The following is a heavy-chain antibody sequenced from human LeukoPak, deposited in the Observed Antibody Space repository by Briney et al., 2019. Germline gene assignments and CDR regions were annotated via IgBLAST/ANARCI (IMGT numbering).Heavy chain of an antibody. J-gene: IGHJ3*01. D-gene: IGHD6-6*01. V-gene: IGHV3-30-3*01. CDR1: GFTFSSYA. CDR3: ARSSYSSSSSV. CDR2: ISYDGSNK. Sequence: GGSLRLSCAASGFTFSSYAMHWVRQAPGKGLEWVAVISYDGSNKYYADSVKGRFTISRDNSKNTLYLQMNSLRAEDTAVYCCARSSYSSSSSVWGQGTMVTVSS.